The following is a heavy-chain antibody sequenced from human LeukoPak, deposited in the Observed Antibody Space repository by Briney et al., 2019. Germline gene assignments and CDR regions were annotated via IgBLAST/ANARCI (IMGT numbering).Heavy chain of an antibody. J-gene: IGHJ5*02. CDR1: GGSISTYY. CDR2: IYYSGST. Sequence: SETLSLTCTVSGGSISTYYWTWIRQPPGKGLEWIGYIYYSGSTNYNPSLKSRVTISVDTSKNQFSLKLSSVTAADTAVYYCARDQYGDYEGSWFDPWGQGTLVTVSS. CDR3: ARDQYGDYEGSWFDP. D-gene: IGHD4-17*01. V-gene: IGHV4-59*01.